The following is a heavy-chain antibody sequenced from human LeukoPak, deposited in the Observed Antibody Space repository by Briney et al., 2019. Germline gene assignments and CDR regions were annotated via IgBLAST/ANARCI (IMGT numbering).Heavy chain of an antibody. CDR3: ARIRSIAARLFDY. D-gene: IGHD6-6*01. Sequence: ASVKVSCKASGYSFFGYGITWVRQAPGQGLEWMGWFNPENGNTNYAQKVQGRVTMTADTSTSTSYMELRSLRSDDTAVYYCARIRSIAARLFDYWGQGTLVTVSS. CDR2: FNPENGNT. CDR1: GYSFFGYG. V-gene: IGHV1-18*01. J-gene: IGHJ4*02.